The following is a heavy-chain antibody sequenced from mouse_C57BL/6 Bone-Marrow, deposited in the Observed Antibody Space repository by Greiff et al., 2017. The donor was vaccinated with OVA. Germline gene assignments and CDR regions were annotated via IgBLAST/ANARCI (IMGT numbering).Heavy chain of an antibody. CDR3: ARHGDYGSVFDY. CDR2: ISSGGSYT. Sequence: EVQLQQSGGDLVKPGGSLKLSCAASGFTFSSYGLSWVRQTPDKRLEWVATISSGGSYTYYPASVQGRFTISRDNAKNTLYLQMSSLESEDTAMYYYARHGDYGSVFDYWGQGTTLTVSS. CDR1: GFTFSSYG. V-gene: IGHV5-6*01. J-gene: IGHJ2*01. D-gene: IGHD1-1*01.